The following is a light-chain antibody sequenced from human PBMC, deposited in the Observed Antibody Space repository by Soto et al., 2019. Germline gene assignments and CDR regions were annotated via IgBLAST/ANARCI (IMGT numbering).Light chain of an antibody. Sequence: EIVMTQSPATLSVSPGARATLSCRASQIVSSNLAWYQQKPGQAPRLLIYGASTRATGIPARFSGSGSGTEFALTISSLQSEDFAVYYCQHYNNWPYTFGQGTKLEIK. J-gene: IGKJ2*01. V-gene: IGKV3-15*01. CDR2: GAS. CDR3: QHYNNWPYT. CDR1: QIVSSN.